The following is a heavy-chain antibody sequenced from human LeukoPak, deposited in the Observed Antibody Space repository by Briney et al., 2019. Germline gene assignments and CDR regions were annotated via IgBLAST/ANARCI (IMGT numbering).Heavy chain of an antibody. CDR3: ARGGGEGGDYYYGMDV. D-gene: IGHD3-16*01. J-gene: IGHJ6*04. V-gene: IGHV3-74*01. Sequence: PGGSLRLSCAASGFTFSSYWMHWVRQAPGKGLVWVSRINSDGSSTSYADSVKGRFTISRDNAKNTLYLQMNSLRAEDTAVYYCARGGGEGGDYYYGMDVWGKGTTVTVSS. CDR1: GFTFSSYW. CDR2: INSDGSST.